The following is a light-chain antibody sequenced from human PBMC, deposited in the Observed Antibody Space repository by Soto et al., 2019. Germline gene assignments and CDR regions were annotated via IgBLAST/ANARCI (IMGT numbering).Light chain of an antibody. CDR1: NIGSKS. CDR2: YDS. Sequence: SYELTQPPSVSVAPGKTARITCGGNNIGSKSVYWYQQKAGQAPILAMYYDSDRPSGIPERFSGSNSGNTATLTISTVEAGDEADYYCQVWDISSNHVVFGGGTKLTVL. J-gene: IGLJ2*01. CDR3: QVWDISSNHVV. V-gene: IGLV3-21*04.